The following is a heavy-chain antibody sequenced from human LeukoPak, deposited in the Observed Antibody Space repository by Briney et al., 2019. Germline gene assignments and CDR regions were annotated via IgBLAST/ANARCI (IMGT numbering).Heavy chain of an antibody. D-gene: IGHD1-14*01. CDR1: AGSISGFH. CDR3: ARDLTTVTKGLDV. J-gene: IGHJ6*02. V-gene: IGHV4-59*01. CDR2: VHSSGST. Sequence: PSETLSLTCSVSAGSISGFHWGWIRQTPGKGLEWIGHVHSSGSTNYNPSLKRRLTMSVDTSKNQFFLKLNSVTAADTAVYYCARDLTTVTKGLDVWGQGPTIIVSS.